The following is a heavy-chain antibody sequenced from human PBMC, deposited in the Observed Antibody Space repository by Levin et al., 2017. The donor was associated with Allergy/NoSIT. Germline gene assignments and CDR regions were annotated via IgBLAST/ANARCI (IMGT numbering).Heavy chain of an antibody. V-gene: IGHV1-69*06. Sequence: SVKVSCKASGGTFSSYAISWVRQAPGQGLEWMGGIIPIFGTANYAQKFQGRVTITADKSTSTAYMELSSLRSEDTAVYYCARGGNYYYDSSGTYGFDPWGQGTLVTVSS. J-gene: IGHJ5*02. D-gene: IGHD3-22*01. CDR2: IIPIFGTA. CDR3: ARGGNYYYDSSGTYGFDP. CDR1: GGTFSSYA.